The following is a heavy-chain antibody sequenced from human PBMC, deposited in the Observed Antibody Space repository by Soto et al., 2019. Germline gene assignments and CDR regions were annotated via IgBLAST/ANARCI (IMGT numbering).Heavy chain of an antibody. CDR1: GFTFSSYA. CDR2: ISGSGGST. J-gene: IGHJ5*02. V-gene: IGHV3-23*01. CDR3: AKADLGSGWYPFWFDP. D-gene: IGHD6-19*01. Sequence: GGSLRLSCAASGFTFSSYAMSWVRQAPGKGLEWVSAISGSGGSTYYADSVKGRFTISRDNSKNTLYLQMNSLRAEDTAVYYCAKADLGSGWYPFWFDPWGQGTLVTVSS.